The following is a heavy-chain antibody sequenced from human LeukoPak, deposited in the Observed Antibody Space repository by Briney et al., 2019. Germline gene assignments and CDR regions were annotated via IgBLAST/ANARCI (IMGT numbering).Heavy chain of an antibody. D-gene: IGHD3-3*01. J-gene: IGHJ6*04. CDR3: AKDDRGLRFLEWFTVDV. CDR1: GFTFGRYW. V-gene: IGHV3-74*01. Sequence: AGGSLRLSCRVSGFTFGRYWMHWVRQAPGKGLTWVSRLNTAGTITTYADSVKGRFTISRDNSKNTLYLQMNSLRAEDTAVYYCAKDDRGLRFLEWFTVDVWGKGTTVTVSS. CDR2: LNTAGTIT.